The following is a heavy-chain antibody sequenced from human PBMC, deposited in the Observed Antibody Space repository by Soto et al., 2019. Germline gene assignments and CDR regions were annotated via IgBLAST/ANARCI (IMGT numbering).Heavy chain of an antibody. CDR1: GFTFRNYN. CDR3: ARDIASPGGDYFDS. Sequence: EVQLVESGGVLVKAGGSLRLFCTASGFTFRNYNMNWVRQAPGKGLEWVSSISTGGAYMLYADSVKGRFTISRDNAQNSLFLQIDSPRAEDTAVYYCARDIASPGGDYFDSWGQGTLVTVSS. V-gene: IGHV3-21*06. J-gene: IGHJ4*02. CDR2: ISTGGAYM. D-gene: IGHD2-21*01.